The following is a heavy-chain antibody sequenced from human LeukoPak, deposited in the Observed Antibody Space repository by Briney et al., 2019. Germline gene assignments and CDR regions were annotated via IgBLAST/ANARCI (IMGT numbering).Heavy chain of an antibody. V-gene: IGHV3-23*01. D-gene: IGHD1-26*01. J-gene: IGHJ3*02. Sequence: GGSLRLSCAASGFTFSSYAMSWVRQAPGKGLEWVSAISGSGGSTYYADSVKGQFTISRDNSKNTLYLQMNSLRAEDTAVYYCAKSMGRGFGATGGNDAFDIWGQGTMVTVSS. CDR2: ISGSGGST. CDR1: GFTFSSYA. CDR3: AKSMGRGFGATGGNDAFDI.